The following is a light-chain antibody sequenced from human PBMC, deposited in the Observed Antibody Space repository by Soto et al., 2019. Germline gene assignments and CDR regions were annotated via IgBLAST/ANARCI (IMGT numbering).Light chain of an antibody. CDR1: QSVSGW. J-gene: IGKJ4*01. V-gene: IGKV1-5*01. Sequence: DLQMTQSPSTQSASVGDTANVTGRASQSVSGWLAWYQQKPGEAPKFLIYDASSLESGVPSRFSGSGSGTEFTLTISNLQPDDFATYYCQQYDNYPLTFGGGTKV. CDR2: DAS. CDR3: QQYDNYPLT.